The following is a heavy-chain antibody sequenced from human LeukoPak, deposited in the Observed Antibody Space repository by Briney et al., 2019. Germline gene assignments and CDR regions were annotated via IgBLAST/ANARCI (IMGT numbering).Heavy chain of an antibody. J-gene: IGHJ4*02. CDR1: GYTFTGYY. CDR2: ISAYNGNT. V-gene: IGHV1-18*04. CDR3: ARDRYGGNFFDY. Sequence: ASVKVSCKASGYTFTGYYMHWVRQAPGQGLEWMGWISAYNGNTNYAQKLQGRVTMTTDTSTSTAYMELRSLRSDDTAVYYCARDRYGGNFFDYWGQGTLVTVSS. D-gene: IGHD4-23*01.